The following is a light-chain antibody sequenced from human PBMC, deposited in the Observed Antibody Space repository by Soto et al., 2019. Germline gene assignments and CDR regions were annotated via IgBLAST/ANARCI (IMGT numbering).Light chain of an antibody. CDR2: DDS. Sequence: QSVLTQPASVSGSPGQSITISCTGTSSDVGGYNHVSWYHHHPGKAPKLLIYDDSHRPSGVSNRFSGSKSGNTASLTISGLRAEDEADYYCSSYTSNSHYVFGTGTKVTVL. CDR1: SSDVGGYNH. J-gene: IGLJ1*01. CDR3: SSYTSNSHYV. V-gene: IGLV2-14*03.